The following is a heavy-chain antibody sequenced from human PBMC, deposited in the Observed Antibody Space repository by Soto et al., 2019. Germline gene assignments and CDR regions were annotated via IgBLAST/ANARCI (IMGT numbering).Heavy chain of an antibody. CDR1: GFTFSSYG. J-gene: IGHJ4*02. CDR2: ISSSSGYI. CDR3: AKDRRALIGATMSGYFDY. Sequence: PGGSLRLSCAASGFTFSSYGMNWVRQAPGKGLEWVSSISSSSGYIYYADSVKGRFTISRDNSKNTLYLQMNSLRAEDTAVYYCAKDRRALIGATMSGYFDYWGQGTLVTVSS. D-gene: IGHD5-12*01. V-gene: IGHV3-21*01.